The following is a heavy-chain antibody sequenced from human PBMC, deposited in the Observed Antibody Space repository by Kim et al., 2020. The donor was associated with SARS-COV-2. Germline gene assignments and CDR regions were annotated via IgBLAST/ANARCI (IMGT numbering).Heavy chain of an antibody. J-gene: IGHJ4*01. CDR3: AREVGDTKWDVPNHFDH. V-gene: IGHV1-2*02. Sequence: ASVKVSCKASGYSFTGFFMHWVRQAPGQRPEWMGLINSDTGDTSYAQKFQGRVTMTRDTSITTAYMELARLTSDDTAVYFCAREVGDTKWDVPNHFDHWG. CDR1: GYSFTGFF. CDR2: INSDTGDT. D-gene: IGHD1-26*01.